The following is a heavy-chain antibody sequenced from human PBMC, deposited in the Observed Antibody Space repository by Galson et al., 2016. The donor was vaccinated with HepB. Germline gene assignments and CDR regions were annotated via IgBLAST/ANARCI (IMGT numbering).Heavy chain of an antibody. CDR1: GGSISSYY. J-gene: IGHJ5*01. CDR2: IFYSGST. CDR3: ARELTLGYCTGGSCFGF. D-gene: IGHD2-8*02. Sequence: SETLSLTCTVSGGSISSYYWSWIRQPPGKGPEWIGTIFYSGSTSYNPSLKSRVTISVDTAKNKFSLRLNSMTAADTAVYYCARELTLGYCTGGSCFGFWGQATLVTVSA. V-gene: IGHV4-59*01.